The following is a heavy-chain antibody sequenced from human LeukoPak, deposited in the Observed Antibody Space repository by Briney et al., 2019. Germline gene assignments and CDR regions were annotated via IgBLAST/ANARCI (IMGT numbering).Heavy chain of an antibody. J-gene: IGHJ4*02. V-gene: IGHV3-74*01. CDR3: ARGSSGWYGIDY. D-gene: IGHD6-19*01. CDR2: INSDGINT. Sequence: GGSLRLSCAASGFTFSNYWMHWVRQAPGKGLVWVSRINSDGINTSYADSVKGRFTISRDNAKNTLNLQMNSLRAEDTAVYYCARGSSGWYGIDYWGQGALVNVSS. CDR1: GFTFSNYW.